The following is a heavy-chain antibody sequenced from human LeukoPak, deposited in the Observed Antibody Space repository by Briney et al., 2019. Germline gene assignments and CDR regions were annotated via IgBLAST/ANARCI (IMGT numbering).Heavy chain of an antibody. CDR3: ARSGDSHFVFYYFDS. J-gene: IGHJ4*02. D-gene: IGHD2-21*02. CDR2: INHSGST. Sequence: SETLSLTCAVYGESFSGYYWSWIRQPPGKGLEWIGEINHSGSTNYNPSLKSRVTISVDTSKNQFSLKLSSVTAADTAVYYCARSGDSHFVFYYFDSWGQGTLVTVSS. V-gene: IGHV4-34*01. CDR1: GESFSGYY.